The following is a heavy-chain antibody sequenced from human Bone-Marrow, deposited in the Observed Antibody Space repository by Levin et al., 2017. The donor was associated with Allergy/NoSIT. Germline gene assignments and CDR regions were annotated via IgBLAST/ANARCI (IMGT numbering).Heavy chain of an antibody. Sequence: GESLKISCAASGFTFSSYGMHWVRQAPGKGLEWVAVISYDGSNKYYADSVKGRFTISRDNSKNTLYLQMNSLRAEDTAVYYCAKLVGYSSGPYWGQGTLVTVSS. V-gene: IGHV3-30*18. D-gene: IGHD6-19*01. CDR1: GFTFSSYG. CDR3: AKLVGYSSGPY. J-gene: IGHJ4*02. CDR2: ISYDGSNK.